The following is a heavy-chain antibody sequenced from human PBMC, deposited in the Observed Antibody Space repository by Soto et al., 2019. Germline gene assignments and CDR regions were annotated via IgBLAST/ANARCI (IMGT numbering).Heavy chain of an antibody. J-gene: IGHJ3*02. D-gene: IGHD6-19*01. CDR1: GFTFSSYA. CDR3: AKPRAVAGPIHDAFDI. Sequence: GGSLRLSCAASGFTFSSYAMSWVRQAPGKGLEWVSAISGSGGSTYYADSVKGRFTISRDNSKNTLYLQMNSLRAEDTAVYYCAKPRAVAGPIHDAFDIWGQGTMVTVSS. V-gene: IGHV3-23*01. CDR2: ISGSGGST.